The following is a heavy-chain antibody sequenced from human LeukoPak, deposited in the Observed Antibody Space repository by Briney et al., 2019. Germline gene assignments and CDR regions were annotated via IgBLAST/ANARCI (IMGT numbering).Heavy chain of an antibody. V-gene: IGHV4-59*08. D-gene: IGHD4-23*01. CDR3: ARMTTVVTTGDYFDY. CDR2: IYYSGST. CDR1: GGSISSHY. J-gene: IGHJ4*02. Sequence: PSETLSLTCTVSGGSISSHYWSWIRQPPGKGLEWIGYIYYSGSTNYNPSLKSRVTISVDTSKNQFSLKLSSVTAADTAVYYCARMTTVVTTGDYFDYWGQGTLVTVSS.